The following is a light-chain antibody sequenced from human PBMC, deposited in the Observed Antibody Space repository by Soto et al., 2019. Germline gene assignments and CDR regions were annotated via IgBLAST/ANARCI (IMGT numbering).Light chain of an antibody. Sequence: QSALTQPASVYGSPGQSITISCTGTSSDVGSYNLVSWYQQHPGKAHKLMIYEVSKRPSGVSNRFSGSKSGNTASLTISGLQAEDEADYYCCSYAGSSTFVVFGGGTKVTVL. CDR2: EVS. CDR3: CSYAGSSTFVV. V-gene: IGLV2-23*02. CDR1: SSDVGSYNL. J-gene: IGLJ2*01.